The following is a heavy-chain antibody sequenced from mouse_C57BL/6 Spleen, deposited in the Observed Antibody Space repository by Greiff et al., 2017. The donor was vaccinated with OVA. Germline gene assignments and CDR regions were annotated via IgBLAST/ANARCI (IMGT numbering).Heavy chain of an antibody. CDR1: GYAFSSSW. CDR3: ARSGGSSAPMDY. V-gene: IGHV1-82*01. J-gene: IGHJ4*01. Sequence: VQLQQSGPELVKPGASVKISCKASGYAFSSSWMNWVKQRPGKGLEWIGRIYPGDGDTNYNGKFKGKATLTADKSSSTAYMQLSSLTSEDSAVYFCARSGGSSAPMDYWGQGTSVTVSS. D-gene: IGHD1-1*01. CDR2: IYPGDGDT.